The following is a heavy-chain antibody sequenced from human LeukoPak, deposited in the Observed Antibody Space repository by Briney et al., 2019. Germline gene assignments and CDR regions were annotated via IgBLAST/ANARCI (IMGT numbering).Heavy chain of an antibody. Sequence: SETLSLTCTVSGDSISSSGYYYDWIRQPPGTGLEWIGNIYYIGSTWYNPSLKSRVTMSVDTSKNQFSLRLSSVTAADTAVYYCARVWGSFYGDYYFDYWGQGTLVTVSS. V-gene: IGHV4-39*01. CDR2: IYYIGST. CDR1: GDSISSSGYY. CDR3: ARVWGSFYGDYYFDY. J-gene: IGHJ4*02. D-gene: IGHD4-17*01.